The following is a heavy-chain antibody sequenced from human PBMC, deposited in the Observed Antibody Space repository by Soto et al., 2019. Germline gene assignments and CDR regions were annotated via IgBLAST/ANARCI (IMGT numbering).Heavy chain of an antibody. Sequence: ASVKVSCKASGGTFSSYAISWVRQAPGQGLEWMGGIIPIFGTANYAQKFQGRVTITADESTSTAYMELSSLRSEDTAVYYCARDSFGDKLENFDWFPRGTMDVWGQGTTVTVSS. CDR3: ARDSFGDKLENFDWFPRGTMDV. J-gene: IGHJ6*02. V-gene: IGHV1-69*13. CDR2: IIPIFGTA. D-gene: IGHD3-9*01. CDR1: GGTFSSYA.